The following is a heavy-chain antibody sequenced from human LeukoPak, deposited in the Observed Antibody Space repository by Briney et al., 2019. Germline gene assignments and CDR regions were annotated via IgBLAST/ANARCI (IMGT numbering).Heavy chain of an antibody. D-gene: IGHD2-15*01. J-gene: IGHJ4*02. V-gene: IGHV1-18*01. CDR1: GYTFNSYG. CDR3: ARSVVVAATVDY. Sequence: ASVKVSCKASGYTFNSYGISWVRQAPGQGLEWMGWISGYNGNAKYAQKFQGRVTMTTDISTSTVYMELSSLRSEDTAVYYCARSVVVAATVDYWGQGTLVTVSS. CDR2: ISGYNGNA.